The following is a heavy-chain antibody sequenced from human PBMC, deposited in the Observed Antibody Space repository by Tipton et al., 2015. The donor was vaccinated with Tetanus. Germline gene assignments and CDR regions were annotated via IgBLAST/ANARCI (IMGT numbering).Heavy chain of an antibody. CDR2: ISSSSSTI. CDR1: GFTFSSYS. D-gene: IGHD3-10*01. V-gene: IGHV3-48*02. CDR3: ARADTMVRGSNEVY. J-gene: IGHJ4*02. Sequence: SLRLSCAASGFTFSSYSMNWVRQAPGKGLEWVSYISSSSSTIYYADSVKGRFTISRDNAKNSLYLQMNSLRDEDTAVYYCARADTMVRGSNEVYWGQGTLVTVSS.